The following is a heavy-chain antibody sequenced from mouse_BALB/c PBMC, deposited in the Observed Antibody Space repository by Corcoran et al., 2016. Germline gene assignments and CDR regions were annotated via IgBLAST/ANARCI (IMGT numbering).Heavy chain of an antibody. D-gene: IGHD2-4*01. CDR3: ARRDDYAMDY. J-gene: IGHJ4*01. CDR1: GYTFTSYW. V-gene: IGHV1-7*01. Sequence: QVQLQQSGAELAKPGASVKMSCKASGYTFTSYWMHWVKQRPGQGLEWIGYINPSTGYTEYNQKFKDKATLTADKSSSTAYMQLSSLTSEDSAVYYCARRDDYAMDYWGQGTSVTVSS. CDR2: INPSTGYT.